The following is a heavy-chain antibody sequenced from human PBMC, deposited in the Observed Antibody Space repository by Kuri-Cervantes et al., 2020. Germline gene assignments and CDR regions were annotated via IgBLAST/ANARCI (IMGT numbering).Heavy chain of an antibody. CDR3: ASRGYCSRTNCQNWFDP. CDR1: GYNFASYW. Sequence: GGSLRLSCKGSGYNFASYWIGWVRQMPGKGLEWMGIIYPGDSDTRYSPSFQGQVTISADKSISTAYLQWSSLKASDTAMYYCASRGYCSRTNCQNWFDPWGQGTLVTVSS. V-gene: IGHV5-51*01. J-gene: IGHJ5*02. D-gene: IGHD2-2*01. CDR2: IYPGDSDT.